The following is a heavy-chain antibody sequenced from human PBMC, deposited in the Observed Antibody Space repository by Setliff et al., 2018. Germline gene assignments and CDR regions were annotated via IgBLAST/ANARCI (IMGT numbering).Heavy chain of an antibody. V-gene: IGHV1-18*01. Sequence: ASVKVSCKTSGSGFTTFGFSWVRQAPGQGLEWLGSISPYSGNTNYPQWLQDRVTMTIDTSATTVYMELQSLRSDDTAVYYCVRYVHFANHFDYWGQGTLVTVSS. CDR1: GSGFTTFG. CDR3: VRYVHFANHFDY. CDR2: ISPYSGNT. J-gene: IGHJ4*02. D-gene: IGHD3-10*02.